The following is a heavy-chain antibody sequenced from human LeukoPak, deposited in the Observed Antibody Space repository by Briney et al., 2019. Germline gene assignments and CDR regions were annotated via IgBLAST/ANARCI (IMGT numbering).Heavy chain of an antibody. V-gene: IGHV1-69*04. CDR3: ARTTLAVAGPGRWFDP. CDR2: IIPILGIA. J-gene: IGHJ5*02. CDR1: GGTFSSYA. D-gene: IGHD6-19*01. Sequence: SVKVSCKASGGTFSSYAISWVRQAPGQGLEWMGRIIPILGIANYAQKFQGRVTITADKSTSTAYMELSSLRSEDTAVYYCARTTLAVAGPGRWFDPWGQGTLVTVPS.